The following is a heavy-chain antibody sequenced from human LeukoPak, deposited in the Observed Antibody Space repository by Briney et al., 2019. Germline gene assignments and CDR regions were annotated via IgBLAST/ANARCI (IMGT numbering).Heavy chain of an antibody. V-gene: IGHV4-4*02. CDR1: GGSINSSDW. J-gene: IGHJ4*02. D-gene: IGHD3-22*01. Sequence: SETLSLTCAVSGGSINSSDWWSWVRQPPGKGLEWIGEINHSGSTNYNPSLKSRVTISVDTSKNQFSLKLSSVTAADTAVYYCARHPDYYDSSGYYYFDYWGQGTLVTVSS. CDR2: INHSGST. CDR3: ARHPDYYDSSGYYYFDY.